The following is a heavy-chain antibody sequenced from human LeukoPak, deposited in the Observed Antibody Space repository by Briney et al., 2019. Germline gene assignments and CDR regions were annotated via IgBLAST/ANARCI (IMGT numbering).Heavy chain of an antibody. CDR1: GGSISSGDYY. CDR2: IYYSGSV. Sequence: PSQTLSPTCTVSGGSISSGDYYWSWIRQPPGKGLEWIGYIYYSGSVYYNPSLKSRVTISVDTSKNQFSLKLSSVTAADTAVYYCAREHYGSGSYSGYFDYWGQGSLVTVSS. J-gene: IGHJ4*02. CDR3: AREHYGSGSYSGYFDY. V-gene: IGHV4-30-4*01. D-gene: IGHD3-10*01.